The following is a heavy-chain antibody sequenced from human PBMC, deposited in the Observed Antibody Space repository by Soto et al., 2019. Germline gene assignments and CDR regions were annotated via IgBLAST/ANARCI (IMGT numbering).Heavy chain of an antibody. CDR2: IKRTTNGGTT. CDR1: GFIFSDAW. J-gene: IGHJ4*02. V-gene: IGHV3-15*01. D-gene: IGHD6-19*01. Sequence: GGFLRLSCAASGFIFSDAWMSWIRQAPGKGLEWLGRIKRTTNGGTTDYAAPVKGRVTISRDDSKNTWYLQMNSLKTEDTAMYYCTTVGPSDSSGWSFDYWGQGALVTVSS. CDR3: TTVGPSDSSGWSFDY.